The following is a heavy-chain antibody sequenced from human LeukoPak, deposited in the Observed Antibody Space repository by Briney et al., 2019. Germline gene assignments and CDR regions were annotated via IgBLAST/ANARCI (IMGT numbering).Heavy chain of an antibody. D-gene: IGHD2-15*01. Sequence: GGSLRLSCAASGFTFSSYSMNWVRQAPGKGREWVSSIRSSSSYIYYADSVKGRFNIYRDNAKHSLYLQMNSLRAEDTAVYYCARAGDCSGGSCYSDDYWGQGTLVTVSS. CDR3: ARAGDCSGGSCYSDDY. CDR2: IRSSSSYI. J-gene: IGHJ4*02. V-gene: IGHV3-21*01. CDR1: GFTFSSYS.